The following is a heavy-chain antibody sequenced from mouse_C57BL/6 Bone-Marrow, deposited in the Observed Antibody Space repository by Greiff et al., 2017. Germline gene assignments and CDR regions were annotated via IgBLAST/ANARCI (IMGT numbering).Heavy chain of an antibody. Sequence: QVQLKQPGAELVMPGASVKLSCKASGYTFTSYWMHWVKQRPGQGLEWIGEIDPSDSYTNYNQKFKGKTTLTVDKSSSTAYMQLSSLTSEDSAVYYCARSCCYAMDYGGQGTSVTVSS. J-gene: IGHJ4*01. V-gene: IGHV1-69*01. CDR1: GYTFTSYW. CDR3: ARSCCYAMDY. CDR2: IDPSDSYT.